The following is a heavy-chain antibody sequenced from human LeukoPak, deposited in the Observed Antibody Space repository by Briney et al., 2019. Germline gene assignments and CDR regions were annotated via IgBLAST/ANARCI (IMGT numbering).Heavy chain of an antibody. V-gene: IGHV4-61*09. D-gene: IGHD6-6*01. CDR1: GGSISSGRYY. CDR3: ARTGGSIAARPFYFDY. Sequence: SQTLSLTCTVSGGSISSGRYYWSWIRQPPGKGLEWIGYIYTSGSTNDNPSLNSLVTISVNTSKNQFFLKLSSVPAADTAVYYCARTGGSIAARPFYFDYWGPGTLVTVSS. J-gene: IGHJ4*02. CDR2: IYTSGST.